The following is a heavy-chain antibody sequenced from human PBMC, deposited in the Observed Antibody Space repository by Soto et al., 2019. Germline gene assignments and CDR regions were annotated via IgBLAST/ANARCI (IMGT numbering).Heavy chain of an antibody. CDR1: GFTFSNAW. Sequence: EVQLVESGGGLVKPGGSLRLSCAASGFTFSNAWMSWVRQAPGKVLEWVGRIKSKTDGGTTDYTAPVKGRITISRDYSTNKLYLQMNRLKTAGTPVYYSSTDVAGSGYDHISGGYLGDYCWQGPLVTVSS. D-gene: IGHD3-16*02. CDR3: STDVAGSGYDHISGGYLGDY. V-gene: IGHV3-15*01. CDR2: IKSKTDGGTT. J-gene: IGHJ4*02.